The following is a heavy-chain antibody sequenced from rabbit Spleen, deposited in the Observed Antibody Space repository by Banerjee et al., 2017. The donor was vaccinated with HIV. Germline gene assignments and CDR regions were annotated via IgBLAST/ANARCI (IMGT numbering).Heavy chain of an antibody. CDR3: ARGDSGSNPYSYVL. D-gene: IGHD6-1*01. Sequence: QEQLVESGGGLVKPGGSLTLTCKASGLDFSSSYWICWVRQAPGKGLEWIACIYTGSATTYSASWAKGRFTISKTSSTTVTLQMTSLTAADTATYFCARGDSGSNPYSYVLWGPGTLVTVS. V-gene: IGHV1S45*01. CDR2: IYTGSATT. CDR1: GLDFSSSYW. J-gene: IGHJ4*01.